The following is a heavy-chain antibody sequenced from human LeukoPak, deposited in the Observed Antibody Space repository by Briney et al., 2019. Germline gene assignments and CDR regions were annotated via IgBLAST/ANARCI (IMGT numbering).Heavy chain of an antibody. Sequence: PSETPSLTXTVSGGSVRSDSWSWIRQSPGKGLEWIGYIYYSGNTKYNPSLKSRVTISVDTSKNQFSLKLSSVTAADTAVYYCAREYYYDSSGYYDYFDYWGQGTLVTVSS. V-gene: IGHV4-59*02. J-gene: IGHJ4*02. D-gene: IGHD3-22*01. CDR3: AREYYYDSSGYYDYFDY. CDR2: IYYSGNT. CDR1: GGSVRSDS.